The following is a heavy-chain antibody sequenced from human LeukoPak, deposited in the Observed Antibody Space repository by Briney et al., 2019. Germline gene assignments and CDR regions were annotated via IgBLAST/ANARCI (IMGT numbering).Heavy chain of an antibody. CDR2: ISSNGGST. V-gene: IGHV3-64*01. Sequence: GGSLRLSCAASGFTFSRHAMHWVRQAPGKGLEYVSVISSNGGSTYYGNSVKGRFTISRDNSKNTLYLQMGSLRTEDMAVYYCAREAVGAAIDYCGQGTLATVTS. CDR3: AREAVGAAIDY. J-gene: IGHJ4*02. CDR1: GFTFSRHA. D-gene: IGHD1-26*01.